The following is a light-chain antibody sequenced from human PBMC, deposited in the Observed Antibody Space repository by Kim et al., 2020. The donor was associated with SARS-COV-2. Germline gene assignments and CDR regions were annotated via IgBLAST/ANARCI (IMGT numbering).Light chain of an antibody. CDR2: RDN. CDR3: QVWDNSVI. CDR1: NIETKH. Sequence: SYELTQPLSVSVSLGQTARISCGADNIETKHVPWYQQKAGQAPMLVIYRDNNRPSGIPERFSGSNSGNTATLTISVAQVGDEAEYYCQVWDNSVIFGGGT. V-gene: IGLV3-9*01. J-gene: IGLJ2*01.